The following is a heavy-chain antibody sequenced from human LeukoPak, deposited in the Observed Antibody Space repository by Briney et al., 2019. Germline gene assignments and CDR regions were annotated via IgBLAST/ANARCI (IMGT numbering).Heavy chain of an antibody. CDR1: GYTFTSYY. J-gene: IGHJ3*02. D-gene: IGHD5-24*01. CDR2: INPSGGST. CDR3: ARDKMGGRDGYNFGIFDI. V-gene: IGHV1-46*01. Sequence: ASVKVSCKASGYTFTSYYMHWVRQAPGQGLEWMGIINPSGGSTSYAQKFQGRVTMTRDTSTSTVYMELSSLRSEDTAVYYCARDKMGGRDGYNFGIFDIWGQGTMVTVSS.